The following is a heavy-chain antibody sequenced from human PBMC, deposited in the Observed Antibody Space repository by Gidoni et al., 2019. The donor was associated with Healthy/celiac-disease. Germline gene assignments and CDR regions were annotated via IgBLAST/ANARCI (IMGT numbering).Heavy chain of an antibody. D-gene: IGHD5-18*01. Sequence: QVQLVQSGAEVKKPGASVKVSCKASGYTFTGSYMHLVRQAPGQGLEWMGRINPNSGGTNYAQKFQGRVTMTRDTSISTAYMELSRLRSDDTAVYYCARDWGARVMDTAMVPIGYYYYMDVWGKGTTVTVSS. V-gene: IGHV1-2*06. CDR1: GYTFTGSY. CDR2: INPNSGGT. J-gene: IGHJ6*03. CDR3: ARDWGARVMDTAMVPIGYYYYMDV.